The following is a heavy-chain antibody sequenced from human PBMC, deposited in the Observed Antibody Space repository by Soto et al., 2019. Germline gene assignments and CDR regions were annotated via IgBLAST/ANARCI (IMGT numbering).Heavy chain of an antibody. J-gene: IGHJ5*02. CDR2: IYYSGST. D-gene: IGHD3-3*01. Sequence: HPGKGLEWIGYIYYSGSTYYNPSLKSRVTISVDTSKNQFSLKLSSVTAADTAVYYCARATFFYFRSGYQKRSDSGHPWRPAPLVT. CDR3: ARATFFYFRSGYQKRSDSGHP. V-gene: IGHV4-31*02.